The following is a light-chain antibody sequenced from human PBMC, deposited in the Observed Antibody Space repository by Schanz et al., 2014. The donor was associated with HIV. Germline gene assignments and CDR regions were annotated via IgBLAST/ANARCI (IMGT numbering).Light chain of an antibody. J-gene: IGLJ2*01. Sequence: QSVLIQPPSASGTPGQRVTISCSGSPSNIERHAVDWYQQLPGTAPRLIIYSGQRPSGVPDRFSGSKSGNTASLTVSGLQTDDEADYYCSSYAGNNNLVFGGGTQLTVL. CDR1: PSNIERHA. V-gene: IGLV1-44*01. CDR3: SSYAGNNNLV. CDR2: SG.